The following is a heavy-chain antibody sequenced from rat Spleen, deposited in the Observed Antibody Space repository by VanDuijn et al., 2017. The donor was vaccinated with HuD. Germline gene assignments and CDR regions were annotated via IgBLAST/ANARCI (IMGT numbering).Heavy chain of an antibody. V-gene: IGHV3-1*01. D-gene: IGHD1-12*02. Sequence: EVRLQESGPGLVKPSQSLSLTCSVTGFSITSNYWGWIRKFPGNEMEWIGHINYSGSTTYNPSLKSRISITRDTSKNQFFLQLNSVTTEDTATYYCARSDGTHYYLPFADWGQGTLVTVSS. CDR2: INYSGST. J-gene: IGHJ3*01. CDR3: ARSDGTHYYLPFAD. CDR1: GFSITSNY.